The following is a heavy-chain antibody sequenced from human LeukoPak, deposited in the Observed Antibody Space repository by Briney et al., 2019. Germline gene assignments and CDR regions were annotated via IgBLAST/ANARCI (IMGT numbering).Heavy chain of an antibody. V-gene: IGHV4-59*08. J-gene: IGHJ4*02. CDR2: IYYGGST. CDR3: ARHDGSSLPFDY. CDR1: GASISTYH. D-gene: IGHD6-13*01. Sequence: PSETLSLTCTVSGASISTYHWSWIRQPPGKGLEWIGYIYYGGSTNYNPSLKSRVTISVDTSKNQFSLKLSSVPAADTAVYFCARHDGSSLPFDYSGQGTLVTVSS.